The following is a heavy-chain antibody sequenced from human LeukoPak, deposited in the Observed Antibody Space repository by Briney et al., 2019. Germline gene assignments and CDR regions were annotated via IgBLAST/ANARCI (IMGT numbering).Heavy chain of an antibody. D-gene: IGHD6-13*01. Sequence: GRSLRLSCAASGFTFSSYGMHWVRQAPGKGLEWVAVISYDGSNKYYADSVKGRFTISRDNSKNTLYLQMNSLRAEDTAVYYCAKDDQKYSSSWYYFNYWGQGTLVTVSS. V-gene: IGHV3-30*18. CDR2: ISYDGSNK. CDR3: AKDDQKYSSSWYYFNY. J-gene: IGHJ4*02. CDR1: GFTFSSYG.